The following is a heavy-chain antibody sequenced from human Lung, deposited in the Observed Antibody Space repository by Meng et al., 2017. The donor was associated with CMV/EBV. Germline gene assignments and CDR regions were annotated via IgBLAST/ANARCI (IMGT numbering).Heavy chain of an antibody. J-gene: IGHJ4*02. Sequence: GGSLRLXXAASGFNFDYYGMHWVRQTPGKGLEWVAFIRHDGTNKFYGDSVKGRFTISRDNSKNTVYLQMNSLRPEETAIYYCAKDLLLFGGANAYFDCWGQGTXVTVSS. CDR2: IRHDGTNK. V-gene: IGHV3-30*02. D-gene: IGHD3-16*01. CDR3: AKDLLLFGGANAYFDC. CDR1: GFNFDYYG.